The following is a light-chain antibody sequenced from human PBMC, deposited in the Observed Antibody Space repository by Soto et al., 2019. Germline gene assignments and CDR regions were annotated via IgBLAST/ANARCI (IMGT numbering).Light chain of an antibody. V-gene: IGLV1-44*01. CDR3: AAWDDSLNAVYV. CDR1: SSNIGSNT. Sequence: QSVLTQPPSAPGTPGQRVTISCSGSSSNIGSNTVNWYQQLPGTAPKLLIYSNNQRPSGVPDRFSGSKSGTSASLAISGLQSEDEADYYCAAWDDSLNAVYVFGTGTKVTVL. J-gene: IGLJ1*01. CDR2: SNN.